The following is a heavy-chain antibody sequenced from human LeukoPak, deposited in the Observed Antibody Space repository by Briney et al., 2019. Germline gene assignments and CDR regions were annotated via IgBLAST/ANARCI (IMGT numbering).Heavy chain of an antibody. J-gene: IGHJ4*02. CDR1: GGTFNSYT. CDR2: IIPIFGTA. V-gene: IGHV1-69*06. Sequence: ASVKVSCEASGGTFNSYTITWVRQAPGQGLEWMGGIIPIFGTANYAQKFQGRVTITADRSTSTAYMELSSLRSEDTAVYYCARGKRGKWELDYWGQGTLVTVSS. D-gene: IGHD1-26*01. CDR3: ARGKRGKWELDY.